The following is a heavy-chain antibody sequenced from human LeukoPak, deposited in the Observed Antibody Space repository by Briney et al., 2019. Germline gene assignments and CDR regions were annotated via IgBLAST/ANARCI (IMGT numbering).Heavy chain of an antibody. V-gene: IGHV4-31*03. CDR1: GGSISSGGYY. D-gene: IGHD2-2*01. J-gene: IGHJ4*02. CDR2: IYYSGST. CDR3: ARSPGGYRSSTSCYGDFDY. Sequence: SETLSLTCTVSGGSISSGGYYWSWIRQHPGKGLELIGYIYYSGSTYYNPSLKSRVTISVDTSKNQFSLKLSSVTAADTAVYYCARSPGGYRSSTSCYGDFDYWGQGTLVTVSS.